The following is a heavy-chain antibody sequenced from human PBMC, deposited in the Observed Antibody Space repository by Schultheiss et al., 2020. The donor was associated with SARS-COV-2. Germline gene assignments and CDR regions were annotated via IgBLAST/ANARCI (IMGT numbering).Heavy chain of an antibody. CDR2: ISSSSSYI. CDR1: GFTFSDYY. Sequence: GGSLRLSCAASGFTFSDYYMSWIRQAPGKGLEWVSSISSSSSYIYYADSVKGRFTISRDNAKNSLYLQMNSLRAEDTAVYYCARALGCSGGSCYLGLDYWGQGTLVTVSS. CDR3: ARALGCSGGSCYLGLDY. D-gene: IGHD2-15*01. V-gene: IGHV3-11*06. J-gene: IGHJ4*02.